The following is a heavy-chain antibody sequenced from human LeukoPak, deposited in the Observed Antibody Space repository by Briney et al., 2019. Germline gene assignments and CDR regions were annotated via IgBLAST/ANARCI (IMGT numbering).Heavy chain of an antibody. Sequence: PGGSLRLSCAASGFTFSNFWMNWVRQAPGKGLEWVSYISSSGSTIYYADSVKGRFTISRDNAKNSLYLQMNSLRAEDTAVYYCARDLPGNIAARSFDYWGQGTLVTVSS. CDR2: ISSSGSTI. CDR1: GFTFSNFW. J-gene: IGHJ4*02. D-gene: IGHD6-6*01. V-gene: IGHV3-48*04. CDR3: ARDLPGNIAARSFDY.